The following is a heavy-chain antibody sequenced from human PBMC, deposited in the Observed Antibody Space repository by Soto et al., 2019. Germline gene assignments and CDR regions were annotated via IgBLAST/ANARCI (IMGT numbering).Heavy chain of an antibody. J-gene: IGHJ3*02. CDR3: ARYSSSGYYSPHDAFDI. CDR2: ISNRGDT. CDR1: GFIVSDTY. D-gene: IGHD3-22*01. V-gene: IGHV3-66*01. Sequence: PGGSLRLSCTASGFIVSDTYVNWVRQAPGKGLEWVSVISNRGDTHYADSVRGRFSLSRDISDNTLYLQMNSLRAEDTAVYYCARYSSSGYYSPHDAFDIWGQGTMVTVSS.